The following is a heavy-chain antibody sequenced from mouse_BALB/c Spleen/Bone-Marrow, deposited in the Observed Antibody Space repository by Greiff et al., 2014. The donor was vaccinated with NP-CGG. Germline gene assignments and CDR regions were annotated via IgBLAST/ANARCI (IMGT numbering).Heavy chain of an antibody. Sequence: EVQLQQSGGGLVQPGGSLRLSCATSGFTFTDYYMSWVRQPPGKALEWSGFIRHKANGDKTEYSVSVKGRFTVTRDNSQSIHYRQMNTLRAEDNATYCCGRTLYRNAMDYWGQGTSVTVSS. CDR2: IRHKANGDKT. V-gene: IGHV7-3*02. J-gene: IGHJ4*01. CDR3: GRTLYRNAMDY. D-gene: IGHD2-1*01. CDR1: GFTFTDYY.